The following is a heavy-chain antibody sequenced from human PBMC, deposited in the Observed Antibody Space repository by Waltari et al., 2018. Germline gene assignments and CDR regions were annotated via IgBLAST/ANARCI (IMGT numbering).Heavy chain of an antibody. J-gene: IGHJ4*02. CDR1: GGSFSGYY. V-gene: IGHV4-34*01. CDR3: ARGHMDTALVGY. CDR2: INHSGST. Sequence: QVQLQQWGAGLLKPSETLSLTCAVYGGSFSGYYWSWIRQPPGKGLEWIGEINHSGSTNYSPSLKSRVTISVDTSKSQFSLNLSSVTAADTAVYYCARGHMDTALVGYWGQGTLVTVSS. D-gene: IGHD5-18*01.